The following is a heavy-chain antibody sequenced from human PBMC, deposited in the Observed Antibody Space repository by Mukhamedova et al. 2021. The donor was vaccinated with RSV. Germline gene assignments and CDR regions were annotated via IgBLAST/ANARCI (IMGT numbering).Heavy chain of an antibody. CDR2: LFYTGTT. CDR3: ATYWMGNFDY. V-gene: IGHV4-59*13. J-gene: IGHJ4*02. CDR1: TYY. Sequence: TYYWSWIRQPPGKGLEWIGYLFYTGTTYYNPSVNSRVTMSVDTSKNQFSLKLSSVTPADMAVYYCATYWMGNFDYWGQGTLVTVS. D-gene: IGHD1-1*01.